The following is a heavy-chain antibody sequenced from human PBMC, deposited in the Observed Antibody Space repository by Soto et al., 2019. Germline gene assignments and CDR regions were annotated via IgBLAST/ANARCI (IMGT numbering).Heavy chain of an antibody. Sequence: SVKVSCKASGGTFSSYAISWVRQAPGQGLEWMGGIIPTFGTANYAQKFQGRVTITADKSTSTAYMELSSLRSEDTAVYYCARSIAAAGRFAYYYGMDVWGQGTTVTVSS. D-gene: IGHD6-13*01. CDR1: GGTFSSYA. CDR2: IIPTFGTA. V-gene: IGHV1-69*06. J-gene: IGHJ6*02. CDR3: ARSIAAAGRFAYYYGMDV.